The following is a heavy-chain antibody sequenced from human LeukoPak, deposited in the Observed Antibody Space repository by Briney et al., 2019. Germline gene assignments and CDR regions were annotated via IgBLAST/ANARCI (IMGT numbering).Heavy chain of an antibody. J-gene: IGHJ4*02. V-gene: IGHV3-66*01. CDR1: GLTVSTNY. D-gene: IGHD1-7*01. CDR3: AVGGNRELNY. CDR2: LYPGGAT. Sequence: GGSLRLSCAVSGLTVSTNYMSWVRQAPGKGLEWVSVLYPGGATYYADSVKGSFTISRDNSKNTLYLQMNSLRAEDTAVYYCAVGGNRELNYWGQGTLVTASS.